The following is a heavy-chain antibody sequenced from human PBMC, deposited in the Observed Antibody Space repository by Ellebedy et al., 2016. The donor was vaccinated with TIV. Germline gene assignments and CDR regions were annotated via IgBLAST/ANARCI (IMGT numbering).Heavy chain of an antibody. CDR1: GYTFTSYD. D-gene: IGHD5-18*01. CDR3: ASRVQLYYYYGMDV. V-gene: IGHV1-69*13. Sequence: AASVKVSCKASGYTFTSYDINWVRQATGQGLEWMGGIIPIFGTANYAQKFQGRVTITADESTSTAYMELSSLRSEDTAVYYCASRVQLYYYYGMDVWGQGTTVTVSS. CDR2: IIPIFGTA. J-gene: IGHJ6*02.